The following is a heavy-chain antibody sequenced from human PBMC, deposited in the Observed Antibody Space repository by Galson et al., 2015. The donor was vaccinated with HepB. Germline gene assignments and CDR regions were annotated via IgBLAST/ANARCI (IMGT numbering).Heavy chain of an antibody. Sequence: QSGAEVKKPGESLKISCKGSGYSFTSHWIGWVRQMPGKGLECMGIIYPGDSEIRYSPSFQGQVTISADKSISTAYLHWTSLKASDTAMYYRAGLGNEDYHYYGMDVWGQGTTVTVSS. D-gene: IGHD4/OR15-4a*01. J-gene: IGHJ6*02. V-gene: IGHV5-51*01. CDR2: IYPGDSEI. CDR1: GYSFTSHW. CDR3: AGLGNEDYHYYGMDV.